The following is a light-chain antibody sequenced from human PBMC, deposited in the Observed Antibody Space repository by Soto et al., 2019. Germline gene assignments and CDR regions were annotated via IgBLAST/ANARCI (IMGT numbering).Light chain of an antibody. CDR2: AAS. CDR1: QGIKND. Sequence: AIQMTQSPSSLSASVGDRVTITCRASQGIKNDLGWYQQKPGKAPKLLISAASSLESGVPSRFSGSGSGTDFTLTITSLQPEDFATYYCLQDYNYPFTFGGETKVDIK. J-gene: IGKJ4*01. V-gene: IGKV1-6*01. CDR3: LQDYNYPFT.